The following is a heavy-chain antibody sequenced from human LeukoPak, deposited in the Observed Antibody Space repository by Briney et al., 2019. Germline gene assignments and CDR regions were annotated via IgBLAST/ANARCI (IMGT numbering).Heavy chain of an antibody. J-gene: IGHJ3*02. CDR3: ARERQDTVIHSGAFDI. CDR2: NGRHT. D-gene: IGHD2-21*02. V-gene: IGHV3-30*04. CDR1: GFTFSNYF. Sequence: GGSLRLSCAASGFTFSNYFMHWVRQAPGKGLEWVADNGRHTFYGETVKGRFTISRDNSKNTLYLQMKSLGPEDTAVYFCARERQDTVIHSGAFDIWGQGTMVTVSS.